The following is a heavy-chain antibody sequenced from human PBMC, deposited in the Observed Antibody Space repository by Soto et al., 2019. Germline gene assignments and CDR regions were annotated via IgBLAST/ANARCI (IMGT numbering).Heavy chain of an antibody. CDR2: INPFDGSR. D-gene: IGHD3-10*01. Sequence: ASVKVSCKASGYIFTSYYIHWVRQAPGQGLEWMGWINPFDGSRMFAQSFQGRVTMTRDTSTSTVYMEVSSLRSEDTTVYYCSRVDPGETSPFDHWG. V-gene: IGHV1-46*03. CDR1: GYIFTSYY. CDR3: SRVDPGETSPFDH. J-gene: IGHJ4*01.